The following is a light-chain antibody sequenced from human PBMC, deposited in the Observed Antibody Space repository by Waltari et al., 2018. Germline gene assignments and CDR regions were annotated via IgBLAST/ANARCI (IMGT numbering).Light chain of an antibody. V-gene: IGLV3-21*04. CDR2: YDS. Sequence: SYVLTQPPSVSVAPGKTARITCGGNNIETKSVHWYQQKPGQAPLLVISYDSDRPSGIPGRCSGSNSGNTATLTISRVEAADEADYCCQVWDANNDPGVFGTGTEVTVL. CDR3: QVWDANNDPGV. CDR1: NIETKS. J-gene: IGLJ1*01.